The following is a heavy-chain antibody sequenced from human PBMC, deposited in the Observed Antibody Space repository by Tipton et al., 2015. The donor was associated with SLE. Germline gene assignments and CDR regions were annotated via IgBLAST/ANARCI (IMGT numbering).Heavy chain of an antibody. J-gene: IGHJ4*02. Sequence: QLVQSGGGVVQPGRSLRLSCAASGFTFSSYAMHWVRQAPGKGLEWVAVISYDGSNKYYADSVKGRFTISRDNSKNTLYLQMNSLRVEDTALYYCVREGGSSSRAGYFDYWGQGTPVTVSS. CDR3: VREGGSSSRAGYFDY. V-gene: IGHV3-30*04. CDR2: ISYDGSNK. CDR1: GFTFSSYA. D-gene: IGHD6-6*01.